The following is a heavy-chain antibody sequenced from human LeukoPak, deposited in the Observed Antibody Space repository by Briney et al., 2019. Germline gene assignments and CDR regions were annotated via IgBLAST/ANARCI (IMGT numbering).Heavy chain of an antibody. CDR3: ARDGNYCSSTSCYLYWFDP. CDR2: IYHSGST. J-gene: IGHJ5*02. V-gene: IGHV4-4*02. CDR1: GGSISSSNW. D-gene: IGHD2-2*01. Sequence: SGTLSLTCAVSGGSISSSNWWSWVRQPPGKGLEWIGEIYHSGSTNYNPSLKSRVTISVDKSKNQFSLKLSSVTAADTAVYYCARDGNYCSSTSCYLYWFDPWGQGTLVTVSS.